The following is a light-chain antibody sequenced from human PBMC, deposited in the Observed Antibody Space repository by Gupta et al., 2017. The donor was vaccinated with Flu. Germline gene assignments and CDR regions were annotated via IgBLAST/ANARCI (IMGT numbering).Light chain of an antibody. V-gene: IGKV3-15*01. CDR1: QSVGSD. CDR3: QHYHNWPPWT. J-gene: IGKJ1*01. Sequence: EIVMTQSPATLSLSPGERATLSCRASQSVGSDLAWYQQKFGQAPRLLLYGASTRATGVPARFSGSGSGTDFTLTISSLQSEDFALYYYQHYHNWPPWTFGQGTKVEV. CDR2: GAS.